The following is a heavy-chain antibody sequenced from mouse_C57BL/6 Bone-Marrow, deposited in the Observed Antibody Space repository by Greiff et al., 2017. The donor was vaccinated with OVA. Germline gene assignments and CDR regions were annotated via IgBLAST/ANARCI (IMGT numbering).Heavy chain of an antibody. V-gene: IGHV1-58*01. CDR2: IYIGNGYT. CDR3: ARSPYYYGSRNVGGPWYFDV. D-gene: IGHD1-1*01. CDR1: GYTFTSYG. J-gene: IGHJ1*03. Sequence: EVQLQQSGAELVRPGSSVKMSCKTSGYTFTSYGINWVKQRPGQGLEWIGYIYIGNGYTEYNEKFKGKATLTSDTSSSTAYMQLSSLTSEDSAIYFCARSPYYYGSRNVGGPWYFDVWGTGTTVTVSS.